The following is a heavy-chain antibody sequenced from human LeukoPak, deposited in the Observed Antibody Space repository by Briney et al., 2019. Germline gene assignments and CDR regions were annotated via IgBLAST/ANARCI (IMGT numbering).Heavy chain of an antibody. J-gene: IGHJ5*02. V-gene: IGHV4-61*08. CDR1: GGSISRGDYY. Sequence: SETLSLTCTVSGGSISRGDYYWSWIRQPPGKGLEWIGYIYYSGSTNYNPSLKSRVTISVDTSKNQFSLKLSSVTAADTAVYYCARGLNWFDPWGQGTLVTISS. CDR3: ARGLNWFDP. CDR2: IYYSGST.